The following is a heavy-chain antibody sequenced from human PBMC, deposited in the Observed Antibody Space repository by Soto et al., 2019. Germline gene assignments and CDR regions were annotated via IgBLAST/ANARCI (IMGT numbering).Heavy chain of an antibody. J-gene: IGHJ6*02. CDR3: ARDRCFDWTCKFYYYYGMDV. CDR2: ISRSSSTI. CDR1: GFTFSSYS. V-gene: IGHV3-48*02. D-gene: IGHD3-9*01. Sequence: GSLRLSCAASGFTFSSYSMNWVRQAPGKGLEWDSYISRSSSTIYYADSVKGRFTISGDNAKNSLYLQMNSLRDEDTAVYYCARDRCFDWTCKFYYYYGMDVWGQGTTVTVSS.